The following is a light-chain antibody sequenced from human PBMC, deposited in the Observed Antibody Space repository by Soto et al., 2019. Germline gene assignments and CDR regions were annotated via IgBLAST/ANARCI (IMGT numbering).Light chain of an antibody. CDR2: DAS. Sequence: DIQMTQSPATLSASVGARVTITYRASQSVRSWLAWYQQKPGTAPKLLIFDASRLESGVPSSFSGSASGTEFTLTISSLQPDDFATYYCQQYDNHPLTFGGGTKVDIK. V-gene: IGKV1-5*01. J-gene: IGKJ4*01. CDR3: QQYDNHPLT. CDR1: QSVRSW.